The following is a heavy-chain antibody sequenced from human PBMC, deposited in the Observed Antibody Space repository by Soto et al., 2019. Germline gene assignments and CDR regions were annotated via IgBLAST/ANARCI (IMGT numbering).Heavy chain of an antibody. D-gene: IGHD2-15*01. CDR2: ISYDGSNK. CDR1: GFTFSSYG. J-gene: IGHJ6*02. Sequence: QVQLVESGGGVVQPGRSLRLSCAASGFTFSSYGMHWVRQAPGKGLEWVAVISYDGSNKYYADSVKGRFTISRDNSKNSLYLQMNSLRAEDTAVYYCAKVLGGHKIHYYYYGMDVWGQGTTVTVSS. CDR3: AKVLGGHKIHYYYYGMDV. V-gene: IGHV3-30*18.